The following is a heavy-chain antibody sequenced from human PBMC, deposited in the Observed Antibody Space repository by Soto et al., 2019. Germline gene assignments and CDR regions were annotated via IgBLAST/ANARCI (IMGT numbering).Heavy chain of an antibody. D-gene: IGHD2-21*01. J-gene: IGHJ4*02. CDR2: IKSKNDGGTT. CDR3: TTDSTGFVNFDY. CDR1: GFTFSNAW. V-gene: IGHV3-15*01. Sequence: GGSLRLSCAASGFTFSNAWMSWVRQAPGKGLEWVGRIKSKNDGGTTDYEAPVKGRFTISRDDSTNTLNLQMKSLKTEDTAVYYCTTDSTGFVNFDYWGQGTLVTVSS.